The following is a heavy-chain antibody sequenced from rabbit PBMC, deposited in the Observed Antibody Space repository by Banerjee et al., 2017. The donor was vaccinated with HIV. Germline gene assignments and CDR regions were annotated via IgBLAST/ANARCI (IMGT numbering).Heavy chain of an antibody. D-gene: IGHD4-2*01. CDR2: IYTGSSGTT. J-gene: IGHJ6*01. Sequence: EESGGDLVQPEGSLTLTCTASGFSFSSSDWICWVRQAPGKGLEWIACIYTGSSGTTYYATWAKGRFSISKTPSTTVTLQMTRLTAADTATYFCARGGPGSSWGVDLWGPGTLVTVS. CDR3: ARGGPGSSWGVDL. CDR1: GFSFSSSDW. V-gene: IGHV1S45*01.